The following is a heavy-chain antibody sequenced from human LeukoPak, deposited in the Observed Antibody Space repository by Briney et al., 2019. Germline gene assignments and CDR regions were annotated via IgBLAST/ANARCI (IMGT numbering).Heavy chain of an antibody. CDR2: FSATDGSA. CDR1: GFTVSSYG. D-gene: IGHD6-13*01. J-gene: IGHJ3*01. CDR3: AKARIAAAGTGAFDV. V-gene: IGHV3-23*01. Sequence: RGGSLRLSCAASGFTVSSYGMTWVRQAPGKGLEWVSAFSATDGSAQYAGSVRGRFTISRDNSKNSLYLQMNSLRDEDTAVYFCAKARIAAAGTGAFDVWGQGTMVTVSS.